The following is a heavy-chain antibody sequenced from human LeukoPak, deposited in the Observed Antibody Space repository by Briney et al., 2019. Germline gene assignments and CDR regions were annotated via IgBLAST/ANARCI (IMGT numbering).Heavy chain of an antibody. J-gene: IGHJ4*02. CDR3: AREVLDFDY. V-gene: IGHV4-38-2*02. D-gene: IGHD2-2*03. CDR2: IYHSGST. CDR1: GYSISSGYY. Sequence: SETLSLTCAVSGYSISSGYYWGWMRQPPGKGLEWIGSIYHSGSTYYNPSLKSRVTISVDTSKNQFSLKLSSVTAADTAVYYCAREVLDFDYWGQGTLVTVSS.